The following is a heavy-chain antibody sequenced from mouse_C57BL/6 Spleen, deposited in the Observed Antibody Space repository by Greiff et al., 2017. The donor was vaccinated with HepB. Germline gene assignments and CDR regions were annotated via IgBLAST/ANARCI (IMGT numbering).Heavy chain of an antibody. J-gene: IGHJ4*01. Sequence: VKLMESGAELVKPGASVKMSCKASGYTFTTYPIEWMKQNQGKSLEWIGNFHPYNDDTKYNEKFKGKATLTVEKSSSTVYLELSRLTSYDSAVYYCARGGYYAMDYWGQGTSVTVSS. CDR3: ARGGYYAMDY. CDR2: FHPYNDDT. CDR1: GYTFTTYP. V-gene: IGHV1-47*01.